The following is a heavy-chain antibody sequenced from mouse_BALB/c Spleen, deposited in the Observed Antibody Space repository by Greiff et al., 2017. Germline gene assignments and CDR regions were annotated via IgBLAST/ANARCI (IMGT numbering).Heavy chain of an antibody. CDR1: GFNIKDTY. J-gene: IGHJ2*01. Sequence: VQLKESGAELVKPGASVKLSCTASGFNIKDTYMHWVKQRPEQGLEWIGRIDPANGNTKYDPKFQGKATITADTSSNTAYLQLSSLTSEVTAVYYCAKDYFDYWGQGTTLTVSA. V-gene: IGHV14-3*02. CDR3: AKDYFDY. CDR2: IDPANGNT.